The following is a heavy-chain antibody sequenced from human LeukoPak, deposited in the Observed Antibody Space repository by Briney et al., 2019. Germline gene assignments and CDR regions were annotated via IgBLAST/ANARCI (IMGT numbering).Heavy chain of an antibody. CDR3: ARDGKYYDFWSGYYTDNYYYYGMDV. Sequence: PSQTLSLTCTVSGGSISSGGYYWSWIRQPPGKGLEWIGYIYYSGSTNYNPSLKSRVTISVDTSKNQFSLKLSSVTAADTAVYYCARDGKYYDFWSGYYTDNYYYYGMDVWGQGTTVTVSS. V-gene: IGHV4-61*08. CDR1: GGSISSGGYY. J-gene: IGHJ6*02. CDR2: IYYSGST. D-gene: IGHD3-3*01.